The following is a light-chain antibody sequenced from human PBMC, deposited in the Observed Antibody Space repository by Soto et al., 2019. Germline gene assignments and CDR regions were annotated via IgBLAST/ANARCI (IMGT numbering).Light chain of an antibody. CDR3: QQRSDWPPYT. CDR2: DAS. J-gene: IGKJ2*01. V-gene: IGKV3-11*01. Sequence: EIVLTQSPATLSLSPGERATLSCRASQSISSYLAWYQQKLGQAPRLLIYDASNRATGSPGRFSGSGSGTDFTLTISRLEPRDFAVYYCQQRSDWPPYTFGQGTKLEIK. CDR1: QSISSY.